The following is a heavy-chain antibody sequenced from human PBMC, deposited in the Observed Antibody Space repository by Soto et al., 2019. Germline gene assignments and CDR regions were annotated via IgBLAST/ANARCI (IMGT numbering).Heavy chain of an antibody. CDR2: IYYSGST. D-gene: IGHD3-22*01. V-gene: IGHV4-31*03. Sequence: QVQLQESGPGLVKPSQTLSLTCTVSGGSISSGGYYWSWIRQHPGKGLEWIGYIYYSGSTYYNPSLKSRVTIPVYRSKNQFSLKLSSVTAADTSGYYCARVASYYHDSSGYYFAYWGQGTLVTVSS. CDR1: GGSISSGGYY. CDR3: ARVASYYHDSSGYYFAY. J-gene: IGHJ4*02.